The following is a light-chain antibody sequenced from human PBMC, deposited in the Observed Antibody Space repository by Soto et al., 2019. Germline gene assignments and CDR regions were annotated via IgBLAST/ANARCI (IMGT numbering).Light chain of an antibody. CDR1: QSVSSY. J-gene: IGKJ2*01. CDR2: DAY. CDR3: QQRSNWPPYT. Sequence: EIVLTQSPATLSLSPGERATLSCRASQSVSSYLAWYQQKPGQAPRLLIYDAYNRATGIPARFSGSGSGTDCTLTISSLEPEDFAVYYCQQRSNWPPYTCGQGTKLEIK. V-gene: IGKV3-11*01.